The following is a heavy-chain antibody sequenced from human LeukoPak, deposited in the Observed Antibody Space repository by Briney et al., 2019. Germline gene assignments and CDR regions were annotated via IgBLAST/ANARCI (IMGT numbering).Heavy chain of an antibody. D-gene: IGHD2/OR15-2a*01. Sequence: PGGSLRLSCAASGFTFTNYWMSWVRQAPGKGLEWVSSIFPSGGEIHYADSVRGRFTISRDNSKSTLSLQMNSLRAEDTAIYYCATYRQVLLPFESWGQGTLVTVSS. V-gene: IGHV3-23*01. CDR2: IFPSGGEI. J-gene: IGHJ4*02. CDR1: GFTFTNYW. CDR3: ATYRQVLLPFES.